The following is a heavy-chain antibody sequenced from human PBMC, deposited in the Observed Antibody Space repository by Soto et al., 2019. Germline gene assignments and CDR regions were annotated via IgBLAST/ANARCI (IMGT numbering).Heavy chain of an antibody. Sequence: GGSLRLSCAASGFTFSSYAMSWVRQAPGKGLEWVSAISGSGGSTYYADSVKGRFTISRDNSKNTLYLQMNSLRAEDTAVYYCARGEYSSGVCGYSSSIPSYFDYWGQGTLVTVSS. J-gene: IGHJ4*02. V-gene: IGHV3-23*01. CDR1: GFTFSSYA. CDR3: ARGEYSSGVCGYSSSIPSYFDY. D-gene: IGHD6-6*01. CDR2: ISGSGGST.